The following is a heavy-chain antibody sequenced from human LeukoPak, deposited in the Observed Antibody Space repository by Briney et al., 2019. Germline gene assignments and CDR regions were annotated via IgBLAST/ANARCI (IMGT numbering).Heavy chain of an antibody. CDR1: GYTFTGYY. D-gene: IGHD1-26*01. J-gene: IGHJ4*02. CDR2: MNPNSGNT. CDR3: ARRLVGATRTFDY. Sequence: ASVKVSCKASGYTFTGYYLHWVRQAPGQGLEWMGWMNPNSGNTGYAQKFQGRVTITRNTSISTAYMELSSLRSEDTAVYYCARRLVGATRTFDYWGQGTLVTVSS. V-gene: IGHV1-8*03.